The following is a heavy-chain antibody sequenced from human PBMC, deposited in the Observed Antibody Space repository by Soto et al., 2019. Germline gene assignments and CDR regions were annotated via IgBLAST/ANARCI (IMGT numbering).Heavy chain of an antibody. Sequence: GGSLRLSCAASGFTFSSYSMNWVRQAPGKGLEWVSSISSSSSYIYYADSVKGRFTISRDNAKNSLYLQMNSLRAEDTAVYYCAKSGLFDSSGYHHPHFDSWGPGALVTVSS. V-gene: IGHV3-21*01. D-gene: IGHD3-22*01. CDR3: AKSGLFDSSGYHHPHFDS. J-gene: IGHJ4*02. CDR1: GFTFSSYS. CDR2: ISSSSSYI.